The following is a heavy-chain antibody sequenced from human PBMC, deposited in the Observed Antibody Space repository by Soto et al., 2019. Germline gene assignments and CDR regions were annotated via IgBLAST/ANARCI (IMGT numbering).Heavy chain of an antibody. CDR1: GFTFDDYG. D-gene: IGHD3-22*01. Sequence: GGSLRLSCAASGFTFDDYGMSWVRQAPGKGLEWVSGINWNGGSTGYADSVKGRFTISRDNAKNSLYLQMNSLRAEDTALYYCARGLYYYDSSGQDAFDIWGQGTMVTVSS. J-gene: IGHJ3*02. CDR2: INWNGGST. CDR3: ARGLYYYDSSGQDAFDI. V-gene: IGHV3-20*04.